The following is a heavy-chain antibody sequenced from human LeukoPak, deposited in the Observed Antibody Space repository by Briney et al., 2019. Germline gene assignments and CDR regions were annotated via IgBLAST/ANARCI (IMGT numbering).Heavy chain of an antibody. Sequence: ASVEVSCKASGYTFTSYDINWVRQATGQGLEWMGWMNPNSGNTGYAQKFQGRVTMTRNTSISTAYMELSSLRSEDTAVYYCARGVKWQWLVRFYGMDVWGQGTTVTVSS. D-gene: IGHD6-19*01. J-gene: IGHJ6*02. CDR3: ARGVKWQWLVRFYGMDV. V-gene: IGHV1-8*01. CDR1: GYTFTSYD. CDR2: MNPNSGNT.